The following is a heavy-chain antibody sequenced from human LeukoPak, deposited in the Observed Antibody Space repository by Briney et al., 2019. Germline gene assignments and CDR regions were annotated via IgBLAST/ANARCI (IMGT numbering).Heavy chain of an antibody. D-gene: IGHD2-2*01. J-gene: IGHJ6*02. CDR3: AKESKDIVVVPNYYYYYGMDV. V-gene: IGHV3-21*04. Sequence: GGSLRLSCAASGFTFSSYSMNWVRQAPGKGLEWVSSISSSSSYIYYADSVKGRFTISRDNAKNSLYLQMNSLRAEDTAVYYCAKESKDIVVVPNYYYYYGMDVWGQGTTVTVSS. CDR1: GFTFSSYS. CDR2: ISSSSSYI.